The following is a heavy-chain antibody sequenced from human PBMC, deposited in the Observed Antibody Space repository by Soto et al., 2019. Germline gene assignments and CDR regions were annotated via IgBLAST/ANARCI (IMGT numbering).Heavy chain of an antibody. CDR1: CGSINTFY. Sequence: SETLSLTCTVSCGSINTFYWSWVRQPAGKGLEWIGRIFSSGSTSFNPSLESRVAMSVDTSKNHFSLNLSPVTAADMAVYYCAREGSYSAYNFAHGIQLWSFDFWGQGALVTVSS. D-gene: IGHD5-12*01. J-gene: IGHJ4*02. CDR2: IFSSGST. CDR3: AREGSYSAYNFAHGIQLWSFDF. V-gene: IGHV4-4*07.